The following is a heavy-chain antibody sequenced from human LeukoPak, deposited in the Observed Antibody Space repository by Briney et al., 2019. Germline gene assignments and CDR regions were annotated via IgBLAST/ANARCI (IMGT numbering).Heavy chain of an antibody. CDR2: ISPSGGST. CDR3: ARGTGYCSSTSCRFDP. CDR1: GYTFTSYY. V-gene: IGHV1-46*01. J-gene: IGHJ5*02. D-gene: IGHD2-2*01. Sequence: GASVKVSCKASGYTFTSYYIHWVRQAPGQGLEWMGIISPSGGSTSYAQKFQGRVTMTRNTSISTAYMELSSLRSEDTAVYYCARGTGYCSSTSCRFDPWGQGTLVTVSS.